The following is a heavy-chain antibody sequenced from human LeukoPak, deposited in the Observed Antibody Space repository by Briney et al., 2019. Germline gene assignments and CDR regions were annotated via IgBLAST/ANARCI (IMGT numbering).Heavy chain of an antibody. Sequence: ASETLSLTCTVSGASISSVGYYWSWIRQHPGKGLEWIGFISYTGSSYYNSSLQSRVLISRDTFKNQFSLKMNSVIVADTAMYYCARGDYWGRGTLVTVSS. J-gene: IGHJ4*02. CDR2: ISYTGSS. CDR1: GASISSVGYY. V-gene: IGHV4-31*03. CDR3: ARGDY.